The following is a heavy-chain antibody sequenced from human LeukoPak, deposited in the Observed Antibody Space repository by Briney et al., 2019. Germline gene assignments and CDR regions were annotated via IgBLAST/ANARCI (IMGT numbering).Heavy chain of an antibody. CDR3: AKGRVNMDV. Sequence: GGSLRLSCIAPGFTFSDSWMSWVRQAPGKGLESVANVKQDGSETYYVDSVKGRFTISRDNARNSVHLQMDSLRAEDTAIYYCAKGRVNMDVWGKGTTVTVSS. CDR2: VKQDGSET. J-gene: IGHJ6*03. CDR1: GFTFSDSW. D-gene: IGHD4-23*01. V-gene: IGHV3-7*01.